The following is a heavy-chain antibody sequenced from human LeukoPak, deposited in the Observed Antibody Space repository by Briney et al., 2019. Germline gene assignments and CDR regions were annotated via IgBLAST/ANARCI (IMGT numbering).Heavy chain of an antibody. D-gene: IGHD1-26*01. CDR1: GYTFSNFG. V-gene: IGHV1-18*01. Sequence: ASVNVSCTTSGYTFSNFGINWVRQAPGQGLEWMGWISGNNDNPNYGQKFQGRFTVTTDSSASTAYMELRNLTFDDTAVYYCARDGTSADDYWGQGTLVTVSS. CDR3: ARDGTSADDY. CDR2: ISGNNDNP. J-gene: IGHJ4*02.